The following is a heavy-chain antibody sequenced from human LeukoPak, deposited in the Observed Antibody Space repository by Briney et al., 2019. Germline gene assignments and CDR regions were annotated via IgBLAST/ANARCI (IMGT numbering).Heavy chain of an antibody. Sequence: ASVKVSCKASGYTFTGYYMHWVRQAPGQGLEWMGWINCNSAGTKYPQKFQGRVSMTRDTSISTAYLELSRLRSDDTAVYYCARDLTIVGGVSDPRIRGHWGQGTLVTVS. J-gene: IGHJ4*02. CDR1: GYTFTGYY. D-gene: IGHD3-3*01. V-gene: IGHV1-2*02. CDR3: ARDLTIVGGVSDPRIRGH. CDR2: INCNSAGT.